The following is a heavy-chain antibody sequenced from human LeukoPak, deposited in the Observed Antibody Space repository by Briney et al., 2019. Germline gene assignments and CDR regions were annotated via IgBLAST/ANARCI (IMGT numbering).Heavy chain of an antibody. D-gene: IGHD2-2*01. CDR1: GFTFSSYA. CDR3: ARGWGPGYCSSTSCNGLYYYYGMDV. J-gene: IGHJ6*02. V-gene: IGHV3-30-3*01. CDR2: ISYDGSNK. Sequence: QAGRSLRLSCAASGFTFSSYAMHWVRQAPGKGLEWVAVISYDGSNKYYADSVKGRFTISRDNSKNTLYLQMNSLRAEDTAVYYCARGWGPGYCSSTSCNGLYYYYGMDVWGQGTTVTVSS.